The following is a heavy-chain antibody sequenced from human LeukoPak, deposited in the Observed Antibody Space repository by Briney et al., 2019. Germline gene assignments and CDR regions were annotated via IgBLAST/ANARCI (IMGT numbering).Heavy chain of an antibody. CDR2: IIPILGIA. Sequence: GASVKVSCKASGGTFSSYAISWVRQAPGQGLEWMGRIIPILGIANYAQKFQGRVTITADKSTSTAYMELSSLRSEDTAVYYCARDLYSSSSVDYYYMDVWGKGTTVTVSS. D-gene: IGHD6-6*01. CDR1: GGTFSSYA. CDR3: ARDLYSSSSVDYYYMDV. J-gene: IGHJ6*03. V-gene: IGHV1-69*04.